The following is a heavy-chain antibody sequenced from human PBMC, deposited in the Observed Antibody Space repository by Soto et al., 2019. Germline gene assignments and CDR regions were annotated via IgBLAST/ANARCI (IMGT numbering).Heavy chain of an antibody. CDR3: ARHRPPGLDSPGDY. CDR2: IYPGDSDT. CDR1: GYSVTSYW. Sequence: PGESLKISCEGSGYSVTSYWIGWMRQMPGKGLEWMGIIYPGDSDTRYSPSFQGQVTISADKSISTAYLQWSSLKASDTAMYYCARHRPPGLDSPGDYWGQGTLVTVSS. D-gene: IGHD3-22*01. V-gene: IGHV5-51*01. J-gene: IGHJ4*02.